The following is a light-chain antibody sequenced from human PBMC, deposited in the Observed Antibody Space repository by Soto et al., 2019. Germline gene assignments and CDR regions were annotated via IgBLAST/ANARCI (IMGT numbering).Light chain of an antibody. Sequence: EMVMTQSPVTLSGSPGERVTLSCRASRTISRNLAWYQQKPGQAPRLLIYGASTRATGIPDRFSGSESGGDFPLTLSSLHSQDLEEYYCPPHKNGPVVTFGGGTRVVIK. J-gene: IGKJ4*01. CDR1: RTISRN. V-gene: IGKV3-15*01. CDR2: GAS. CDR3: PPHKNGPVVT.